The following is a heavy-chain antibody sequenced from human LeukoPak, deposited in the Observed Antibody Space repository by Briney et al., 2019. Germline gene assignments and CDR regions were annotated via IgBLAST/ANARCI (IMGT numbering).Heavy chain of an antibody. CDR2: INPNSGGT. Sequence: ASVKVSCKASGYTFTGYYMHWVRQAPGQGLEWMGWINPNSGGTNYAQKFQGRVTMTTDTSTSTAYMELRSLRSDDTAVYYCARSAKLLWFGELLSKNSDWFDPWGQGTLVTVSS. D-gene: IGHD3-10*01. CDR1: GYTFTGYY. CDR3: ARSAKLLWFGELLSKNSDWFDP. J-gene: IGHJ5*02. V-gene: IGHV1-2*02.